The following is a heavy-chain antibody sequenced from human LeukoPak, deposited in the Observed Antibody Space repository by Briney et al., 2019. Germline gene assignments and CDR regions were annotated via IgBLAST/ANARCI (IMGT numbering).Heavy chain of an antibody. CDR1: GFTFSSYA. D-gene: IGHD5-24*01. CDR3: AIMGDGY. Sequence: PGGSLRLSCAASGFTFSSYAMSWVRQAPGKGLEWVSSISGSGAITYYGDSVKGRFTISRDNSKNTLYLQMNSLRAEDTAVYYFAIMGDGYWGQGTLVTVSS. J-gene: IGHJ4*02. CDR2: ISGSGAIT. V-gene: IGHV3-23*01.